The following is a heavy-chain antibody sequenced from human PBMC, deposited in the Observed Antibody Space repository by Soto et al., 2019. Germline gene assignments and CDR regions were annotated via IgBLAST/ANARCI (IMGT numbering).Heavy chain of an antibody. CDR3: ARTIRLGELSFLDY. Sequence: ASVKVSCKASGYTFTSYGISWVRQAPGQGLEWMEWISAYNGNTNYAQKLQGRVTMTTDTSTSTAYMELRSLRSDDTAVYYCARTIRLGELSFLDYWGQGTLVSVSS. J-gene: IGHJ4*02. V-gene: IGHV1-18*01. D-gene: IGHD3-16*02. CDR1: GYTFTSYG. CDR2: ISAYNGNT.